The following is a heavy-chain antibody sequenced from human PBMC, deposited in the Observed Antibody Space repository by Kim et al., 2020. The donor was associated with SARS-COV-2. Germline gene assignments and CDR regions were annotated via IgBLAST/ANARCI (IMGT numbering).Heavy chain of an antibody. CDR3: GRPSTGSSFDY. V-gene: IGHV3-48*02. J-gene: IGHJ4*02. D-gene: IGHD1-1*01. Sequence: IYYAESVKGRFTISRANAKTSLYLQMNSLRDEDTAVYYCGRPSTGSSFDYWGQGTLVTVSS. CDR2: I.